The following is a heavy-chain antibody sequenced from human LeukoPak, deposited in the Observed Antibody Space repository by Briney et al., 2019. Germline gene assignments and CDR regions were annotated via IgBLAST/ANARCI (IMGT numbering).Heavy chain of an antibody. CDR1: GFTFSSYW. J-gene: IGHJ4*02. D-gene: IGHD5-24*01. Sequence: PGGSLRLSCAASGFTFSSYWMSWVRQAPGKGLEWVANIKQDGSEKYYVDSVKGRFTISRGNAKNSLYLQMNSLRAEDTAVYYCARVISEMATITPNFDYWGQGTLVTVSS. V-gene: IGHV3-7*01. CDR3: ARVISEMATITPNFDY. CDR2: IKQDGSEK.